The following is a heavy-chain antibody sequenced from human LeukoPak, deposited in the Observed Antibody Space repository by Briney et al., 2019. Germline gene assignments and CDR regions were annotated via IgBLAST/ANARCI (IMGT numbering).Heavy chain of an antibody. D-gene: IGHD3-10*01. Sequence: PGGSLRLSCAASGFTFSDHYMDWVRQAPREGLEWVGRTRKKVNSYTTEYAASVKGRFTISRDDSKSSLYRQMNSLKTEDTAVYYCARSYGSGTYPFDYWGQGTLVTVSS. CDR3: ARSYGSGTYPFDY. CDR2: TRKKVNSYTT. CDR1: GFTFSDHY. J-gene: IGHJ4*02. V-gene: IGHV3-72*01.